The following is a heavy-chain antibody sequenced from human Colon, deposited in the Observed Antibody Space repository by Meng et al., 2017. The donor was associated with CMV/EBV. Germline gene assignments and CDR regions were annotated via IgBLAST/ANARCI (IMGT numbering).Heavy chain of an antibody. CDR1: ANSISSGNYY. D-gene: IGHD2-8*01. V-gene: IGHV4-30-4*08. CDR3: VTRFPYTNAYHAVFDF. J-gene: IGHJ4*02. CDR2: IQNSGST. Sequence: HALLHGGRPGLVTPSPPPALTCTFSANSISSGNYYWSWVRQTPGKGLEWIGYIQNSGSTGYNPSLESRLIISIDKSRNQFYLQLTSVTAADTAVYYCVTRFPYTNAYHAVFDFWGQGTLVTVSS.